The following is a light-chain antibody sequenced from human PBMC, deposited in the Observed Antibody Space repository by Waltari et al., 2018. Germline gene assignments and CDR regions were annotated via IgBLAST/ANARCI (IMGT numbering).Light chain of an antibody. V-gene: IGLV2-23*02. Sequence: QSALTQPASVSGSPGQSITISCTATSNDVGNYNLVPLYQQSPGKVPPLIIYEVNTRPSGVSHRFSGSKSRNTASLTISGLQAEDEADYYCFSYTGDTTLYVFGTGTKVTVL. J-gene: IGLJ1*01. CDR1: SNDVGNYNL. CDR2: EVN. CDR3: FSYTGDTTLYV.